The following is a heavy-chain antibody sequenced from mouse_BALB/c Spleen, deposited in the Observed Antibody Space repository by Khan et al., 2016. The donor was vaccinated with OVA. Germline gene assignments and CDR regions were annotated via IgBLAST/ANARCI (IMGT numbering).Heavy chain of an antibody. D-gene: IGHD4-1*01. V-gene: IGHV14-3*02. J-gene: IGHJ2*01. Sequence: VRLQQSGAELVKPGASVKLSCTASGFNIKDTHMHWVKQRPEQGLEWIGRIDPANDNSKYDPRFQGKATITADTSSNTAYLHLSSLTSEDTAVYYCAPAGTGDYCDYWGQGTTLTVSS. CDR3: APAGTGDYCDY. CDR1: GFNIKDTH. CDR2: IDPANDNS.